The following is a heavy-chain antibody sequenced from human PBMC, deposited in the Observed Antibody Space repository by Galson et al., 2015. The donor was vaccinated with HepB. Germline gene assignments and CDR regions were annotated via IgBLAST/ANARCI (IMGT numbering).Heavy chain of an antibody. V-gene: IGHV3-30-3*01. CDR1: GFTFSNYA. CDR2: LSYDDSNK. D-gene: IGHD1-1*01. J-gene: IGHJ6*02. Sequence: SLRLSCAASGFTFSNYAVHWVRQAPGKGLEWVAVLSYDDSNKNYADSVKGRFTISRDNSKNTLYLQMNSLRGEDTAVYYCAREPGHYYGMDVWGQGTTVTVSS. CDR3: AREPGHYYGMDV.